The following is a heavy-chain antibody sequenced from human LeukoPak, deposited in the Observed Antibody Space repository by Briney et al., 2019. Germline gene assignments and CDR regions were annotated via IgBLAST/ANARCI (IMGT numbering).Heavy chain of an antibody. CDR1: GYIFTGSY. J-gene: IGHJ4*02. Sequence: ASVKVSCKASGYIFTGSYIHWVRQAPGQGLEWMGWINPNSGDTNYAQKFQGRVTMTGDTSISTAYMELSRLRSDDTAVYYCAKERFYYDSSGYDLAWGPGTLVTVSS. D-gene: IGHD3-22*01. V-gene: IGHV1-2*02. CDR3: AKERFYYDSSGYDLA. CDR2: INPNSGDT.